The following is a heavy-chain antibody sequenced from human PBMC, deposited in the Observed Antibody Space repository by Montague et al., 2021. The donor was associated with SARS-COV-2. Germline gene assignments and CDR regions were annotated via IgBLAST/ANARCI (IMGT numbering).Heavy chain of an antibody. CDR3: ARGSYYDNNGYYSDYYYNLDV. Sequence: SETLSLTCTVSGGSIDSFYWSWIRRRPGKGLEWIGCIFHSGRTYXNPSLKSRVSMSIDTSKNQVSLRPSSLTAADTAVYYCARGSYYDNNGYYSDYYYNLDVWGQGTMVTVSS. CDR2: IFHSGRT. J-gene: IGHJ6*02. D-gene: IGHD3-22*01. CDR1: GGSIDSFY. V-gene: IGHV4-59*01.